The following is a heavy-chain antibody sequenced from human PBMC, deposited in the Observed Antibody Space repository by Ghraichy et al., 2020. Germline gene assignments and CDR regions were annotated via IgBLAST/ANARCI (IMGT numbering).Heavy chain of an antibody. CDR1: GFTFSSYW. J-gene: IGHJ3*02. CDR3: ARDRVTYRGAYAFDI. CDR2: IKQDGSEK. V-gene: IGHV3-7*03. D-gene: IGHD3-16*01. Sequence: GGSLRLSCAASGFTFSSYWMSWVRQAPGKGLEWVANIKQDGSEKYYVDSVKGRFTSSRDNAKNSLYLQMNSLRAEYTAVYYSARDRVTYRGAYAFDIWGQGTMVTVSS.